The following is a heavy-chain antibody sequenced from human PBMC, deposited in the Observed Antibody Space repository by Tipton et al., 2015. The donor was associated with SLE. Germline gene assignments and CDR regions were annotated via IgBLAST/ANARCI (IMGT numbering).Heavy chain of an antibody. J-gene: IGHJ3*02. Sequence: TLSLTCTVSGDSISSGGYYWNWIRQPAGKGLEWIGRIYTSGTTHYNPSLKSRVTISMDTSKNHFSLQLISVTAADTAVYFCARDNWGKSEVRAFDIWGPGTVVTVSS. D-gene: IGHD3-16*01. CDR1: GDSISSGGYY. V-gene: IGHV4-61*02. CDR3: ARDNWGKSEVRAFDI. CDR2: IYTSGTT.